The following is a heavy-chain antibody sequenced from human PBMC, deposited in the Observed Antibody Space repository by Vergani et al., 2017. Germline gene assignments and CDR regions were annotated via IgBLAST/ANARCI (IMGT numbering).Heavy chain of an antibody. J-gene: IGHJ6*03. CDR2: IYYEGSNA. CDR3: ARDQGPAAIRVSVGNYMDG. CDR1: RSTFKTYG. D-gene: IGHD2-2*02. Sequence: QGQLVESGGGIVQPGRSLTLSCVASRSTFKTYGMHWVRPAPGKGLECVGLIYYEGSNAYYADSVKGRLTSSRDNSKNTLYLQMSNLRAEDTAVYYWARDQGPAAIRVSVGNYMDGWGKGTTVIVSS. V-gene: IGHV3-33*01.